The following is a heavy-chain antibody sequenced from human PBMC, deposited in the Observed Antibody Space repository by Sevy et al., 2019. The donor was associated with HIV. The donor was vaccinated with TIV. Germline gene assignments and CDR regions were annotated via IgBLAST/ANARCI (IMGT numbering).Heavy chain of an antibody. V-gene: IGHV3-53*01. CDR3: ARDPPGIAATGGG. Sequence: PGGSLRLSCAASGFTVSNNYMNWVRRAPGKGLEWVSLHYSGGTTHYADSVKGRFTISRDHSKNTLYLQMNSLRAEDTAIYYSARDPPGIAATGGGWGQGTLVTVSS. CDR2: HYSGGTT. CDR1: GFTVSNNY. J-gene: IGHJ4*02. D-gene: IGHD6-13*01.